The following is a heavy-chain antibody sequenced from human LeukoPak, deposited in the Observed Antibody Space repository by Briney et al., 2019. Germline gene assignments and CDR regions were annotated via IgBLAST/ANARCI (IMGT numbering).Heavy chain of an antibody. Sequence: ASVKVSCKASGYTFIGYYMHWVRQAPGQGLEWMGWINPNSGGTNYAQKFQGRVTMTRDTSISTAYMELSRLRSDDTAVYYCARARVVVAATQYFQHWGQGTLVTVSS. CDR3: ARARVVVAATQYFQH. CDR1: GYTFIGYY. V-gene: IGHV1-2*02. J-gene: IGHJ1*01. CDR2: INPNSGGT. D-gene: IGHD2-15*01.